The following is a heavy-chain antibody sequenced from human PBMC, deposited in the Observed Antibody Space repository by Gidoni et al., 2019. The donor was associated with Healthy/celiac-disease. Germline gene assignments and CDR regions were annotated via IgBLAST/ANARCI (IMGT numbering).Heavy chain of an antibody. CDR3: ASQVDCSSTSCMGRDYYYMDV. CDR2: IIPIFGTA. D-gene: IGHD2-2*01. V-gene: IGHV1-69*01. Sequence: QVQLVQSGAEVKKPGSSVKVSCKASGGTFSSYAISWVRQAPGQGLEWMGGIIPIFGTANYAQKFQGRVTITADESTSTAYMELSSLRSEDTAVYYCASQVDCSSTSCMGRDYYYMDVWGKGTTVTVSS. J-gene: IGHJ6*03. CDR1: GGTFSSYA.